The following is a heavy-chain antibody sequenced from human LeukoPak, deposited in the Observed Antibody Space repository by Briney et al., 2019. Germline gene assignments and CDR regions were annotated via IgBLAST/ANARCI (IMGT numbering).Heavy chain of an antibody. V-gene: IGHV4-39*07. CDR1: GGSISSSSYY. CDR2: IYYSGST. CDR3: ARSTWGYGDYHYYYYYMDV. D-gene: IGHD4-17*01. Sequence: SSETLSLTCTVSGGSISSSSYYWGWIRQPPGKGLEWIGSIYYSGSTYYNPSLKSRVTISVDTSKNQFSLKLSSVTAADTAVYYCARSTWGYGDYHYYYYYMDVWGKGTTVTVSS. J-gene: IGHJ6*03.